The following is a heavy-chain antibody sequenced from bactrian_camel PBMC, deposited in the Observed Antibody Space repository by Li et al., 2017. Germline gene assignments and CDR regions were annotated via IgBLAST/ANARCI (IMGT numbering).Heavy chain of an antibody. J-gene: IGHJ6*01. CDR3: TTDLYAVVAGSRTCAGY. Sequence: VQLVESGGGLVQPGGSLRLSCAASGFTFSTKGMYWVRQAPGKGLEWVSGIDYAGKSQYYADSVMGRFTISRDNAKRTVYLQMNSLKPEDTGVYYCTTDLYAVVAGSRTCAGYSSRGTQVTVS. CDR1: GFTFSTKG. V-gene: IGHV3S1*01. D-gene: IGHD6*01. CDR2: IDYAGKSQ.